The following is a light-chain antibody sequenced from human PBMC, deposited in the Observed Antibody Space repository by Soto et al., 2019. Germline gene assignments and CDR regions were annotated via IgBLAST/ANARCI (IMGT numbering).Light chain of an antibody. CDR1: ETISHY. CDR3: QQSSSTPLT. V-gene: IGKV1-39*01. Sequence: IHMTQSPSSLSASVGDRVTITCWASETISHYLNWYQQKPGKAPKLLIYGASKLQSGVPSRFSGSGSGTDFTLTITSLQTEDFATYYCQQSSSTPLTFGGGTKVEIK. J-gene: IGKJ4*01. CDR2: GAS.